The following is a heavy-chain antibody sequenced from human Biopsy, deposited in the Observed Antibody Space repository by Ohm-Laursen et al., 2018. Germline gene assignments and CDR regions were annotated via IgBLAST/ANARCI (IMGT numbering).Heavy chain of an antibody. D-gene: IGHD5-24*01. CDR2: ISPSGATT. V-gene: IGHV1-46*01. CDR1: GNTFATYH. J-gene: IGHJ6*02. Sequence: ASVKVSCKASGNTFATYHIHWVRQAPGQGLEWMGVISPSGATTSFSQKFQGRITMTRDTSTGTVYMDLNSLGSEDTAVYYCARAGVGSDGTDSCYHGMDVWGPGTTVTVSS. CDR3: ARAGVGSDGTDSCYHGMDV.